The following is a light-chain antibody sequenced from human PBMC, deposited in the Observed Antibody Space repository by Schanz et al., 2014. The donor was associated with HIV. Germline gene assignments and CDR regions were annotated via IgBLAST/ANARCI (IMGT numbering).Light chain of an antibody. CDR1: NLGSKS. CDR3: QVWDSSVDVV. V-gene: IGLV3-21*04. CDR2: YDT. Sequence: SYELTQPPSVSVAPGKTARITCGANNLGSKSVHWYQQKPGQAPVLVIYYDTDRPSGIPERFSGSNSGHTATLTISRVEAGDEADYYCQVWDSSVDVVFGGGTKVTVL. J-gene: IGLJ2*01.